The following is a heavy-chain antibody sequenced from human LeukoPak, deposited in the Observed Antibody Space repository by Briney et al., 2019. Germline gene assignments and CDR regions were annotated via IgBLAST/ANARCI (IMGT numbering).Heavy chain of an antibody. V-gene: IGHV3-33*01. D-gene: IGHD3-22*01. J-gene: IGHJ1*01. CDR1: GFTFSNYG. Sequence: GGSLRLSCAASGFTFSNYGMHWVRQAPGKGLEWVADIWYDGSNKYYADSVKGRFTISRDNSKNTLYLQMNSLRAEDTAVYYCARGDYYDSSGYSQYFQHWGQGTLVTVSS. CDR3: ARGDYYDSSGYSQYFQH. CDR2: IWYDGSNK.